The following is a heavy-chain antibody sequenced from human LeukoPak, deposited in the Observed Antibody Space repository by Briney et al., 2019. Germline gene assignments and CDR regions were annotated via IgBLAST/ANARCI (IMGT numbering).Heavy chain of an antibody. CDR1: GFTFSSYA. D-gene: IGHD6-6*01. CDR2: ITGSGGGT. J-gene: IGHJ4*02. Sequence: GGSLRLSCAASGFTFSSYAMSWVRQAPGKGLEWVSGITGSGGGTYYADSVKGRFTISRDSSSSTLFLQMKSLRAEVTATYYCAKEVAAGRKGIDYWGQGILVTVSS. CDR3: AKEVAAGRKGIDY. V-gene: IGHV3-23*01.